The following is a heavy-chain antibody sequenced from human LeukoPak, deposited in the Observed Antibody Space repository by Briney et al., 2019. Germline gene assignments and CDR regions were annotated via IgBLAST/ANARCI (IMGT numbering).Heavy chain of an antibody. V-gene: IGHV3-48*04. CDR3: ARGQRSQGYYFDY. CDR2: ISSSSSTI. D-gene: IGHD1-26*01. Sequence: GGSLRLSCAASGFTFSSYSMNWVRQAPGKGLEWVSYISSSSSTIYYAGSVKGRFTISRDNAKNSLYLQMNSLRAEDTAVYYCARGQRSQGYYFDYWGQGTLVTVSS. J-gene: IGHJ4*02. CDR1: GFTFSSYS.